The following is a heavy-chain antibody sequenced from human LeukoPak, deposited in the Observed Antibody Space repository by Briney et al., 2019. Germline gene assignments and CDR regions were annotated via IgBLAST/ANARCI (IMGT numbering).Heavy chain of an antibody. CDR1: GGTFSSYA. Sequence: ASVKVSCKASGGTFSSYAISWVRQAPGQGLEWMGGIIPIFGTANYAQKSQGRVTITADKSTSTAYMELSSLRSEDTAVYYCARDGPHPLRFLEWLHTGVAFDIWGQGTMVTVSS. CDR2: IIPIFGTA. J-gene: IGHJ3*02. CDR3: ARDGPHPLRFLEWLHTGVAFDI. D-gene: IGHD3-3*01. V-gene: IGHV1-69*06.